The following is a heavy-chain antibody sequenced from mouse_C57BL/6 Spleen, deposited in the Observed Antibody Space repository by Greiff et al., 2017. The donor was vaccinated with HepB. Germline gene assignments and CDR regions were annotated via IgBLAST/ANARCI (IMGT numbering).Heavy chain of an antibody. D-gene: IGHD2-5*01. CDR2: ISSGGSYT. Sequence: DVQLVESGGDLVKPGGSLKLSCAASGFTFSSYGMSWVRQTPDKRLEWVATISSGGSYTYYPDSVKGRFTISRDNAKNTLYLQMSSLKSEDTAMYYCARRSNYGAMDYWGQGTSVTVSS. J-gene: IGHJ4*01. CDR3: ARRSNYGAMDY. CDR1: GFTFSSYG. V-gene: IGHV5-6*01.